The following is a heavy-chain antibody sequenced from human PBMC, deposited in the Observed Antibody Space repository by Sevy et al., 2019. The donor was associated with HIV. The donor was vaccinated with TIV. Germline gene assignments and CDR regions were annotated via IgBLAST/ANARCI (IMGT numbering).Heavy chain of an antibody. CDR1: GGSISDYY. CDR3: ASLDGA. V-gene: IGHV4-4*07. Sequence: SETLSLICTVSGGSISDYYYNWIRQAAGKRLEWIGPVYTSGRTTYNPSLKSRVTMSIDASKNQFSLNLSSVTAADTAVYYCASLDGAWGQGTLVTVSS. J-gene: IGHJ5*02. D-gene: IGHD3-10*01. CDR2: VYTSGRT.